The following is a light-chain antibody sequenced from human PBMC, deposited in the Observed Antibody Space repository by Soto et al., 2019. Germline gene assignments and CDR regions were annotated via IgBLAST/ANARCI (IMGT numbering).Light chain of an antibody. CDR2: KAS. CDR1: QSISCW. Sequence: DIQMTQSPSTLSASVGDRVTITCRASQSISCWLAWYQQKPGKAPKLLIYKASSLESGVPSRFSGSGSGTAFTLTISSLQPDDFATYYCQQFKSYSTFGQGSKLEIK. J-gene: IGKJ2*01. V-gene: IGKV1-5*03. CDR3: QQFKSYST.